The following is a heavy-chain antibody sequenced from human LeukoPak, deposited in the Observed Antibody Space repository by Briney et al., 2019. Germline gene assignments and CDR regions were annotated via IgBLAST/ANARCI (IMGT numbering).Heavy chain of an antibody. J-gene: IGHJ4*02. CDR1: GFTFSRYW. CDR3: AREVYFDY. Sequence: GGSLRLSCAASGFTFSRYWMSWVRQAPGKGLEWVANIKRDGSEKYYVDSVKGRFTISRDNAKNSLYLQMNSLRAEDTAVYYCAREVYFDYWGQGTLVTVSS. V-gene: IGHV3-7*01. CDR2: IKRDGSEK.